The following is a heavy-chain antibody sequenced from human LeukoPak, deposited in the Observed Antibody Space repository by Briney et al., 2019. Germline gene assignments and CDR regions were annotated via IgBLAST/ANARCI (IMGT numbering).Heavy chain of an antibody. D-gene: IGHD6-13*01. V-gene: IGHV1-69*04. J-gene: IGHJ3*02. CDR1: GGTFSSYA. Sequence: GASVKVSCKAFGGTFSSYAISWVRQAPGQGLEWMGRIIPILGIANYAQKFQGRVTITADKSTSTAYMELSSLRSEDTAVYYCARGYSSSPSAAFDIWGQGTMVTVSS. CDR2: IIPILGIA. CDR3: ARGYSSSPSAAFDI.